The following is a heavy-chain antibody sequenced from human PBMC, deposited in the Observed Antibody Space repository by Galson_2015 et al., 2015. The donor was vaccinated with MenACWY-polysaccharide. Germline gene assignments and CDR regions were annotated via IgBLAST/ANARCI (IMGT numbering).Heavy chain of an antibody. Sequence: SVKVSCKASGYAFSTYYMHWVRQAPGQGLEWMGIINSRGGGTTYAQRFQGRVTMTRDTSTSTVYMELISLRSDDAAVYYCARDLGTGSYIFESWGQGSLVTVSS. V-gene: IGHV1-46*01. J-gene: IGHJ4*02. CDR2: INSRGGGT. D-gene: IGHD3-10*01. CDR3: ARDLGTGSYIFES. CDR1: GYAFSTYY.